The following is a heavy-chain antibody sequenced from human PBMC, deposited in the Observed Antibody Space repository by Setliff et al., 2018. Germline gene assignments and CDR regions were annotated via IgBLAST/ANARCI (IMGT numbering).Heavy chain of an antibody. CDR3: AKVNNRFWSGYYPYYYAMDV. Sequence: LRLSCAASGFTFSSYAMSWVRQAPGKGLEWVSAISGSGGSTYYADSVKGRFTISRDNSKNTLYLQMNSLRTEDTAVYYCAKVNNRFWSGYYPYYYAMDVWGQGTTVTVSS. CDR2: ISGSGGST. D-gene: IGHD3-3*01. J-gene: IGHJ6*02. V-gene: IGHV3-23*01. CDR1: GFTFSSYA.